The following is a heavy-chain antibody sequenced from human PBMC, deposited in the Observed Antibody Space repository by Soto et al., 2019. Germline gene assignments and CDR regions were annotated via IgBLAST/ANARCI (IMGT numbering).Heavy chain of an antibody. D-gene: IGHD3-16*01. CDR3: ARDGRRLRPTGLDV. J-gene: IGHJ6*02. V-gene: IGHV3-21*01. CDR1: GFTFSSYS. CDR2: ISSSSSYI. Sequence: GGSLRLSCASSGFTFSSYSMNWVRQAPGKGLEWVSSISSSSSYIYYADSVKGRFTISRDNAKNSLYLQMNSLRAEDTAVYYCARDGRRLRPTGLDVWGQGTTVTVSS.